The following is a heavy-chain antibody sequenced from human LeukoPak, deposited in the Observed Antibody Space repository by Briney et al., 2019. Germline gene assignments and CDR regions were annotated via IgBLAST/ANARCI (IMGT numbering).Heavy chain of an antibody. CDR2: ISYDGSNK. D-gene: IGHD2-21*01. V-gene: IGHV3-30-3*01. J-gene: IGHJ3*02. CDR3: ARDVALDAFDI. Sequence: GGSLRLSCVASGLTFSSYAMHWVRQAPGKGLEWVAVISYDGSNKYYADSVKGRFTISRDNSKNTLYLQMNSLRAEDTAVYYCARDVALDAFDIWGQGTMVTVSS. CDR1: GLTFSSYA.